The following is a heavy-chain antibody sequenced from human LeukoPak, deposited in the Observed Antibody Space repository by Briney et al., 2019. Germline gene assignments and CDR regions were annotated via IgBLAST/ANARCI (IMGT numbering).Heavy chain of an antibody. CDR1: GGTFSSYA. J-gene: IGHJ6*03. V-gene: IGHV1-69*05. CDR2: IIPIFGTA. Sequence: SVKVSCKASGGTFSSYAIRWVRQAPGEGLEWVGGIIPIFGTANYAQKFPGRVTTTTHEATSTAYMELRSLRSEDTAVYYCARNGYCSGGSCYAPLYYYMDVWGKGTPVTVSS. CDR3: ARNGYCSGGSCYAPLYYYMDV. D-gene: IGHD2-15*01.